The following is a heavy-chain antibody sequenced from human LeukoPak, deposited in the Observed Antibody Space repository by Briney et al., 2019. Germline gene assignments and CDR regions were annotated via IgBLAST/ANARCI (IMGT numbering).Heavy chain of an antibody. CDR2: IDSDGSST. V-gene: IGHV3-74*01. J-gene: IGHJ6*03. D-gene: IGHD2-15*01. CDR1: RFTFSSYW. CDR3: AKRRQDIVVVVAATHYYYYMDV. Sequence: GGSLRLSCAASRFTFSSYWMHWVRQAPGKGLVWVSRIDSDGSSTTYADSVKGRFTISRDNSKNTLYLQMNSLRAEDTAVYYCAKRRQDIVVVVAATHYYYYMDVWGKGTTVTVSS.